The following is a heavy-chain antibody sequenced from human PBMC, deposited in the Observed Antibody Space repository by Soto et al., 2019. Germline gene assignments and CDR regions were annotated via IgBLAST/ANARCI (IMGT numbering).Heavy chain of an antibody. D-gene: IGHD2-15*01. J-gene: IGHJ4*02. V-gene: IGHV4-34*01. CDR3: ARGLEVVVVAATPEFDY. CDR2: INHSGST. Sequence: SETLSLTCAVYGGSFSGYYWSWIRQPPGKGLEWIGEINHSGSTNYNPSLKSRVTISVDTSKNQFSLKLSSVTAADTAVYYCARGLEVVVVAATPEFDYRGQGPLVTVSS. CDR1: GGSFSGYY.